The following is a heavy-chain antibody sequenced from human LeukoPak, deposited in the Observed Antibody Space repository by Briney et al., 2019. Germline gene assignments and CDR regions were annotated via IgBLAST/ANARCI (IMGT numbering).Heavy chain of an antibody. J-gene: IGHJ4*02. Sequence: SETLSLTCTVSGGSISSSSYYWGWIRQPPGKGLEWIGSIYYSGSTYYNPSLKSRVTISVDMSKNQFSLKLSSVTAADTAVYYCARGSYYGSGSYFPYFDYWGQGTLVTVSS. D-gene: IGHD3-10*01. CDR1: GGSISSSSYY. CDR3: ARGSYYGSGSYFPYFDY. CDR2: IYYSGST. V-gene: IGHV4-39*01.